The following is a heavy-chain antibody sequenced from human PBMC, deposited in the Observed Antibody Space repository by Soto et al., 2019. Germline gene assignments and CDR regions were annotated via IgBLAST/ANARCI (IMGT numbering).Heavy chain of an antibody. J-gene: IGHJ1*01. CDR1: GYTLTELS. D-gene: IGHD3-10*01. Sequence: GASVKVSCKVSGYTLTELSMHWVRQAPGKGLEWMGGFDPEDGETIYAQKFQGRVTMTEDTSTDTAYMELSSLRSEDTAVYYCAKDACRVSLRCAPAWGQGTLVTVSS. CDR3: AKDACRVSLRCAPA. V-gene: IGHV1-24*01. CDR2: FDPEDGET.